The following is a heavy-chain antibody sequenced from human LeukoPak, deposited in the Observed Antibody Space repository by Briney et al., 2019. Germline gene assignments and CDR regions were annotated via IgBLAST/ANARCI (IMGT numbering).Heavy chain of an antibody. CDR1: GGSISSSSYY. V-gene: IGHV4-39*07. D-gene: IGHD3-9*01. CDR3: ARKTQDTLRYFDWLPAGNWFDP. CDR2: IYYSGST. Sequence: SETLSLTCTVSGGSISSSSYYWGWIRQPPGKGLEWIGSIYYSGSTYYNPSLKSRVTISVDTSKNQFSLKLSSVTAADTAVYYCARKTQDTLRYFDWLPAGNWFDPWGQGTLVTVSS. J-gene: IGHJ5*02.